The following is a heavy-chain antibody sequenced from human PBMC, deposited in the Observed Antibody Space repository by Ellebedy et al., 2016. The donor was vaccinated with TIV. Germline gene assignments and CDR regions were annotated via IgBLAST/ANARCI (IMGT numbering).Heavy chain of an antibody. Sequence: GESLKISXVASGFSFSDYAINWVRQTPGKGLEWVAVVSRDGGLKFYAESLRGRISISRDNSKNTVYLQMNSLGVEDTAVYYCAREPLGHGDLDYWGQGNLVTVSS. J-gene: IGHJ4*02. D-gene: IGHD4-17*01. CDR1: GFSFSDYA. CDR2: VSRDGGLK. CDR3: AREPLGHGDLDY. V-gene: IGHV3-30*04.